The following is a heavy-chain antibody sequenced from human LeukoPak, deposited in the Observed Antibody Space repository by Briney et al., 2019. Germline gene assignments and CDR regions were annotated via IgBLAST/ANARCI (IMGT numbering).Heavy chain of an antibody. Sequence: PGRSLRLSCAASGFTFSSYAMHWVRQAPGKGLEWVAVISYDGSNKYYADSVKGRFTISRDNSKNTLYLQMNSLRAEDTAVYYCARTDYYDSSGHYPPDYWGQGTLVNVSS. V-gene: IGHV3-30-3*01. D-gene: IGHD3-22*01. CDR1: GFTFSSYA. J-gene: IGHJ4*02. CDR3: ARTDYYDSSGHYPPDY. CDR2: ISYDGSNK.